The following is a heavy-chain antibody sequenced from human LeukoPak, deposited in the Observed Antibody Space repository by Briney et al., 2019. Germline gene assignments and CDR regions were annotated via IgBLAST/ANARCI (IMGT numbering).Heavy chain of an antibody. D-gene: IGHD3-10*01. J-gene: IGHJ5*02. CDR2: IYTSGST. CDR1: GGSISSGSYY. Sequence: ASETLSLTCTVSGGSISSGSYYWSWIRQPAGKGLEWIGRIYTSGSTNYNPSLKSRVTISVDTSKNQFSLKLSSVTAADTAVYYCARNRAATWYGSGSYWFDPWGQGTLVTVSS. CDR3: ARNRAATWYGSGSYWFDP. V-gene: IGHV4-61*02.